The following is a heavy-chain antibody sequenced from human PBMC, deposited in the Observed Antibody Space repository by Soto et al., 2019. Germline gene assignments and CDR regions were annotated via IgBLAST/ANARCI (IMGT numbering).Heavy chain of an antibody. J-gene: IGHJ5*02. D-gene: IGHD6-25*01. CDR3: AREGGSETLQPSYNLFDT. CDR2: INANTGGA. V-gene: IGHV1-2*02. Sequence: QVQLVQSGAEVKKPGASVKVSCKASGYTFTDYHIHWVRQAPGQGLEFMGWINANTGGAGSAQQFQGRVSVSRDTSITTVYMELSHLRSDHTAVYYCAREGGSETLQPSYNLFDTWGQGTLVTVSS. CDR1: GYTFTDYH.